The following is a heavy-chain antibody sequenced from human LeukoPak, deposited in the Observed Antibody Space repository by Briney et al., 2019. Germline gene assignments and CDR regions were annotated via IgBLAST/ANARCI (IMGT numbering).Heavy chain of an antibody. CDR2: IYYSGST. CDR1: GGSITSGVHY. D-gene: IGHD3-16*02. V-gene: IGHV4-31*03. CDR3: ARVPHTFGGVIGMGDYSYYMAV. Sequence: SETLSHTCTVSGGSITSGVHYWRWIRQHPGKGLEWIGYIYYSGSTYYNPSLKSRVTISVDTSKNQFSLKLSSVTAADTAVYYCARVPHTFGGVIGMGDYSYYMAVSGNGTTDSVSS. J-gene: IGHJ6*03.